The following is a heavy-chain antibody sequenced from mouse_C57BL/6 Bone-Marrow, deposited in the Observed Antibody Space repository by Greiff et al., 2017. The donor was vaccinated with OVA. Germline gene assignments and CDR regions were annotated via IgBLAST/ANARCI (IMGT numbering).Heavy chain of an antibody. J-gene: IGHJ3*01. CDR2: IDPENGDT. D-gene: IGHD3-2*02. CDR1: GFNIKDDY. CDR3: TTTPDSSGWFAY. Sequence: EVQLQQSGAELVRPGASVKLSCTASGFNIKDDYMHWVKQRPEKGLEWIGWIDPENGDTEYASKFQGKGTLTADTSSNTAYLQLSSLRSEDTAVYYCTTTPDSSGWFAYWGQGTLVTVSA. V-gene: IGHV14-4*01.